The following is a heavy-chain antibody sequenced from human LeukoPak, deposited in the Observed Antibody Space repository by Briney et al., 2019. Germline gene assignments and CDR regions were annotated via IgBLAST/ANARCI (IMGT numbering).Heavy chain of an antibody. D-gene: IGHD2-2*01. CDR2: IRYDGSNK. J-gene: IGHJ4*02. CDR1: GFTFSSYG. V-gene: IGHV3-30*02. Sequence: GGSLRLSCAASGFTFSSYGMHWVRQAPGKGLEGVAFIRYDGSNKYYAESVKGRFTISRDNSKNTLYLQMNSLRAEDTAVYYCAKDQVAGYCSSTSCYVFDYWGQGTLVTVSS. CDR3: AKDQVAGYCSSTSCYVFDY.